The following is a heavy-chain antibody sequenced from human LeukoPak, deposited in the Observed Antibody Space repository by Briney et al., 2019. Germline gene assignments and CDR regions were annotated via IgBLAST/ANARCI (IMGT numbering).Heavy chain of an antibody. Sequence: GRSLRLSCAASGFTFSSYAMHWVRQAPGKGLEWGALISYDGSTRDYVDSEKGRFTTSRDNSINTLYLQMDSLRPEDTAVYYCARAPYSSGWYYFDYWGQGTLVTVSS. CDR2: ISYDGSTR. V-gene: IGHV3-30*04. J-gene: IGHJ4*02. CDR1: GFTFSSYA. D-gene: IGHD6-19*01. CDR3: ARAPYSSGWYYFDY.